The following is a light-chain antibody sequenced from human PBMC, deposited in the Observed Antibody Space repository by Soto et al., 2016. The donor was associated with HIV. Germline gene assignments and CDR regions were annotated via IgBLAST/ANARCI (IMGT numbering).Light chain of an antibody. V-gene: IGKV1-5*01. CDR2: ETS. CDR1: QSLTHW. J-gene: IGKJ1*01. Sequence: DIQMTQSPSTLSASVGDTVTITCRASQSLTHWLSWYQQKPGKAPKLLLYETSTLESGVPSRFSGSGSGTEFTLTISSLQPDDFATYYCQQYNSYPWTFGQGTKVEIK. CDR3: QQYNSYPWT.